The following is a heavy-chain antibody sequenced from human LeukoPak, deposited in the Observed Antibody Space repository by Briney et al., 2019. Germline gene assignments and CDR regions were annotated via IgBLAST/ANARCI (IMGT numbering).Heavy chain of an antibody. CDR2: IKQDGSEK. Sequence: GSLRLSCAASGFTLSSYWMSWARQAPGKGLEWVANIKQDGSEKYYVDSVKGRLTISRDNAKNSLYLQMNSLRAEDTAVYYCARDYLPDYWGQGTLVTVSS. V-gene: IGHV3-7*01. CDR1: GFTLSSYW. CDR3: ARDYLPDY. J-gene: IGHJ4*02.